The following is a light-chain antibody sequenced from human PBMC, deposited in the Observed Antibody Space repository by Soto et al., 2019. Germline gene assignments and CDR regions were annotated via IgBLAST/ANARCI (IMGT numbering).Light chain of an antibody. CDR2: DVS. CDR3: SSYTSNSLVV. Sequence: QSALTQPASVSGSPGQSITISCTGTKSDVGGYNYVSWYQQHPGKAPKLMIYDVSNRPSGVSNRFSGSKSVNTASLTISGLQAEDEADYNCSSYTSNSLVVFAGGTKLTVL. CDR1: KSDVGGYNY. V-gene: IGLV2-14*03. J-gene: IGLJ2*01.